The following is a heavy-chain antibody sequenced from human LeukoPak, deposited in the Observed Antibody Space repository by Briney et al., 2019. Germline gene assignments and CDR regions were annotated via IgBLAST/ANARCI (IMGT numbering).Heavy chain of an antibody. D-gene: IGHD4-17*01. CDR3: ARATVTSNRYYFDY. CDR2: IYPGDSDS. V-gene: IGHV5-51*01. J-gene: IGHJ4*02. CDR1: GYIFTNYW. Sequence: GESLKISCKGSGYIFTNYWIGWVRQMPGEGLEWMGIIYPGDSDSRFSPSFQGQVTISADKSISTAYLQWSSLKASDTAMYYCARATVTSNRYYFDYWGQGTLVTVSS.